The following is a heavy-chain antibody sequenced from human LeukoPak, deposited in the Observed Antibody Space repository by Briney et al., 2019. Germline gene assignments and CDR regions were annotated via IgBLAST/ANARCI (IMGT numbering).Heavy chain of an antibody. J-gene: IGHJ4*01. D-gene: IGHD4-17*01. CDR3: RSDPIGDYVGALVF. CDR1: GFSFSAFA. Sequence: GGSLRLSCAASGFSFSAFALTWVRHAPEKGLEWVASITSGGGATHFASSATGRFTISRDNSKNTMYLQMNSLRAEDTAMYFCRSDPIGDYVGALVFWGRGTLVTVSS. V-gene: IGHV3-23*01. CDR2: ITSGGGAT.